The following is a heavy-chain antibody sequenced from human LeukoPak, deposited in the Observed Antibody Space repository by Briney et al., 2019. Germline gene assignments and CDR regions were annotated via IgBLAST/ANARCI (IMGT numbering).Heavy chain of an antibody. D-gene: IGHD6-13*01. V-gene: IGHV3-21*04. CDR3: ARPTITTAGTRWFDP. J-gene: IGHJ5*02. CDR1: GFTFRSYS. CDR2: ISSSSSYI. Sequence: GVSLRLYCAASGFTFRSYSMNWVRQAQGKGLEWVSSISSSSSYIYYADSVKGRFTISRDNSKNTLYLQMNSLRAEDTAVYYCARPTITTAGTRWFDPWGQGTLVTVSS.